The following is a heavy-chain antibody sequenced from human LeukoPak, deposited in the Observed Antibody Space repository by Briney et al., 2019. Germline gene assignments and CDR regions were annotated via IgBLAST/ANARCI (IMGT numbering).Heavy chain of an antibody. V-gene: IGHV5-51*01. Sequence: GESLKISCKASGYIFTNYWIGWVRQMPGKGLEWMGIIQPRDSDTRYSPSFQGRVTFSADKSINTAYLQWSSLKASDTAMYYCARPSEGSGYYSHDAFDIWGPGTVVTVSS. J-gene: IGHJ3*02. D-gene: IGHD3-22*01. CDR3: ARPSEGSGYYSHDAFDI. CDR1: GYIFTNYW. CDR2: IQPRDSDT.